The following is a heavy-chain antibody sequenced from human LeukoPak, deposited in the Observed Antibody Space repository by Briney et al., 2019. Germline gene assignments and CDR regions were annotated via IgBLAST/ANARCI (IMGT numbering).Heavy chain of an antibody. CDR2: ISSSGSTI. CDR1: GFTFSDYY. D-gene: IGHD2-21*02. CDR3: ARLPIVVVTATYFDY. J-gene: IGHJ4*02. Sequence: GGSLRLSCAASGFTFSDYYMSWIRQAPGKGLEWVSYISSSGSTIYYADSVKGRFTISRDNAKNSLYLQMNSLRAEDTAVYYCARLPIVVVTATYFDYWGQGTLVTVSS. V-gene: IGHV3-11*04.